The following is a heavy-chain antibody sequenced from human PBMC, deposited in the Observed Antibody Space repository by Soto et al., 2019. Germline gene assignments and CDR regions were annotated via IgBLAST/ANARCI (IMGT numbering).Heavy chain of an antibody. CDR1: GGTFSSYA. V-gene: IGHV1-69*01. CDR3: ARDLSYSSSFAGYYYYGMDV. Sequence: QVQLVQSGAEVKKPGSSVKVSCKASGGTFSSYAISWVRQAPGQGLEWMGGIIPIFGTANYAQKFQGRVTITADESTSTAYMELSSLRSEDTAVYYCARDLSYSSSFAGYYYYGMDVWGQGTTVIVSS. J-gene: IGHJ6*02. D-gene: IGHD6-6*01. CDR2: IIPIFGTA.